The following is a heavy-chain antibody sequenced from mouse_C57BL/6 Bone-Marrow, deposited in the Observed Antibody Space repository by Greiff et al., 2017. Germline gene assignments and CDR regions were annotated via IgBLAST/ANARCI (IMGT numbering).Heavy chain of an antibody. V-gene: IGHV1-55*01. J-gene: IGHJ3*01. Sequence: VKLMESGAELVKPGASVKMSCKASGYTFTSYWITWVKQRPGQGLEWIGDIYPGSGSTNYNQKFKGKATLTVDKSSSTAYMQLSSLTSEDSAVYYCAIGYLFAYWGQGTLVTVSA. CDR1: GYTFTSYW. CDR2: IYPGSGST. CDR3: AIGYLFAY. D-gene: IGHD3-2*02.